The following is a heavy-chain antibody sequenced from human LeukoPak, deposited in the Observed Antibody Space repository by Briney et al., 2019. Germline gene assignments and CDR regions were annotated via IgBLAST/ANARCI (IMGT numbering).Heavy chain of an antibody. Sequence: ASVKVSCKASGYTFTSYYMHWVRQAPGQGLEWMGIINPSGGSTSYAQKFQGRVTMTRDTSTSTVYMELSSLRSEDTAVYYCARGRHIVVVVAAEKGAFDIWGRGTMVTVSS. CDR2: INPSGGST. CDR1: GYTFTSYY. J-gene: IGHJ3*02. CDR3: ARGRHIVVVVAAEKGAFDI. V-gene: IGHV1-46*01. D-gene: IGHD2-15*01.